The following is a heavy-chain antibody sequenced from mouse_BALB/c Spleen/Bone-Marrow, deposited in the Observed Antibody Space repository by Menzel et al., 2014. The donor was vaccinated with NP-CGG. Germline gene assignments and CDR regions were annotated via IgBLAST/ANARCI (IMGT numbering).Heavy chain of an antibody. V-gene: IGHV1-54*01. J-gene: IGHJ2*01. CDR3: ARYDGYLDY. CDR2: INPGSGST. CDR1: GYAFTDYL. Sequence: VQLQQSGAELVRPGTSVKVPCKASGYAFTDYLMEWLKQRPGQGLEWIGVINPGSGSTNYNEKFKDKATLTADTSSNTAYMQLSSLTSDDSAVYFCARYDGYLDYWGQGTTLTVSS. D-gene: IGHD2-3*01.